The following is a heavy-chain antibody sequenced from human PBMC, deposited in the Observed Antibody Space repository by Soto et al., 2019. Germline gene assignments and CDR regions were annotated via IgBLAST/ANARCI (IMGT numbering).Heavy chain of an antibody. D-gene: IGHD6-13*01. CDR3: AIRPVVAAGPYY. CDR2: IYYSGST. J-gene: IGHJ4*02. CDR1: GGSISSSSYY. Sequence: PPETLSLTCTVSGGSISSSSYYWGWIRQPPGKGLEWIGSIYYSGSTYYNPSLKSRVTISVDTSKNQLPRKLSTVTDADTAVYYCAIRPVVAAGPYYWGQGTLVTVSS. V-gene: IGHV4-39*01.